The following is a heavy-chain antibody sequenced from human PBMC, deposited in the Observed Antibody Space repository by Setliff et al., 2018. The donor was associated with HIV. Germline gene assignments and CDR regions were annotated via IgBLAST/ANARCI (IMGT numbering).Heavy chain of an antibody. J-gene: IGHJ4*02. Sequence: GESLKISCKGSGYSFMNYWIGWVRQVPGKGLEWMGIIYPGQFDTTYKYRPSFQGQVTISVDKSINTAYLQWTGLKASDSATYYCAASFNDKSDYYSVFVYWGQGTLVTVSS. D-gene: IGHD3-22*01. CDR2: IYPGQFDT. CDR1: GYSFMNYW. V-gene: IGHV5-51*01. CDR3: AASFNDKSDYYSVFVY.